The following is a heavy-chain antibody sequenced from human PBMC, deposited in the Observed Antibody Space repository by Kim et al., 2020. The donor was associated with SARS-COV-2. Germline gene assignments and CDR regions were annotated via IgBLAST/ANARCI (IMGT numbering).Heavy chain of an antibody. Sequence: SETLSLTCTVSGGSISSSSYYWGWIRQPPGKGLEWIGSIYYSGSTYYNPSLKSRVTISVDTSKNQFSLKLSSVTAADTAVYYCARHGRLGYYYYYGMDVWGQGTTVTVSS. V-gene: IGHV4-39*01. D-gene: IGHD1-26*01. CDR2: IYYSGST. CDR1: GGSISSSSYY. CDR3: ARHGRLGYYYYYGMDV. J-gene: IGHJ6*02.